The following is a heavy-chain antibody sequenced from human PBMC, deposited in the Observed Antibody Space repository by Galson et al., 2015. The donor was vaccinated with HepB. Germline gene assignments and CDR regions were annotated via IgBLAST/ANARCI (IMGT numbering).Heavy chain of an antibody. D-gene: IGHD3-9*01. CDR3: ARPYDILTGYYDY. V-gene: IGHV3-30*04. J-gene: IGHJ4*02. Sequence: SLRLSCAASGFTFSSYAMHWVRQAPGKGLEWVAVISYDGSNKYYADSVKGRFTISRDNSKNTLYLQMNSLRAEDTAVYYCARPYDILTGYYDYWGQGTLVTVSS. CDR2: ISYDGSNK. CDR1: GFTFSSYA.